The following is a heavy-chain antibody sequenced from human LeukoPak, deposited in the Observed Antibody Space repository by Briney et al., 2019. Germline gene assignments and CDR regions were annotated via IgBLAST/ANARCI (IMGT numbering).Heavy chain of an antibody. D-gene: IGHD3-22*01. J-gene: IGHJ4*02. Sequence: GESLKISCKGSGYSFTSYWIGWVRQMPGKGLEWMGIIYPGDSDTRYSPSFQGQVTISADKSISTAYLQWSSLKASDTAMYYCARLEQDSSGYYLRYLSGYFDYWGQGTLVTVSS. CDR2: IYPGDSDT. CDR3: ARLEQDSSGYYLRYLSGYFDY. CDR1: GYSFTSYW. V-gene: IGHV5-51*01.